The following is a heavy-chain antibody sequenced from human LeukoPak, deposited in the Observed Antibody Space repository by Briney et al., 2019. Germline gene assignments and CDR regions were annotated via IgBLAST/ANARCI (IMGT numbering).Heavy chain of an antibody. CDR1: GGSISSSSYY. CDR2: IYYSGST. J-gene: IGHJ6*03. V-gene: IGHV4-39*07. D-gene: IGHD6-13*01. CDR3: AREYSSSWYYYYYYMDV. Sequence: SETLSLTCTVSGGSISSSSYYWGWLRQPPGKGLEWIGSIYYSGSTYYNPSLKSRVTLSVDTSKNQFSLKLSSVTAADTAVYYCAREYSSSWYYYYYYMDVWGKGTTVTVSS.